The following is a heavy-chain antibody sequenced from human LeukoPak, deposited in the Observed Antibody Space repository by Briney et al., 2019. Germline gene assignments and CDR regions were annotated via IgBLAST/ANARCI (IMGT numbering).Heavy chain of an antibody. CDR3: ARVPYYYDSSGYSGFDY. V-gene: IGHV3-66*01. CDR2: IYSGGST. J-gene: IGHJ4*02. Sequence: GGSLRLSCAASGFTVSSNYMSWVRQAPGKGLEWVSVIYSGGSTYYADSVKGRFTISRDNSKNTLYLQMNSLRAEDTAVYYCARVPYYYDSSGYSGFDYWGQGTLVTVSS. CDR1: GFTVSSNY. D-gene: IGHD3-22*01.